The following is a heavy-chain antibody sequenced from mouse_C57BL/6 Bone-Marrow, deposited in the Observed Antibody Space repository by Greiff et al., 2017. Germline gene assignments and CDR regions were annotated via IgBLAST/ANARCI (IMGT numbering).Heavy chain of an antibody. CDR3: ARRNWAY. V-gene: IGHV5-12*01. D-gene: IGHD4-1*01. CDR2: ISNGGGST. J-gene: IGHJ3*01. Sequence: EVMLVESGGGLVQPGGSLKLSCAASGFTFSDYYMSWVRQTPEKRLEWVAYISNGGGSTYYPDTVKGRFTISRDNAKNTLYLQLSRLKSEDTAMYYCARRNWAYWGQGTLVTVAA. CDR1: GFTFSDYY.